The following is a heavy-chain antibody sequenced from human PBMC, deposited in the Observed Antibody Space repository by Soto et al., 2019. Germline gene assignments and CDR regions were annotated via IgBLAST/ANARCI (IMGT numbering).Heavy chain of an antibody. CDR2: IKQEGSEK. CDR1: AFTFSRYW. D-gene: IGHD3-3*01. J-gene: IGHJ6*02. Sequence: DVQLVESGGGLVQPGGSLRLSCAASAFTFSRYWMSWVRQAPGRGLEWGANIKQEGSEKSYVDSVKGRFTISRDNAKNSLYLQMNSLRAEDAAVSYCARGSQGHYDLHYGVDVWGQGTTVTVSS. V-gene: IGHV3-7*03. CDR3: ARGSQGHYDLHYGVDV.